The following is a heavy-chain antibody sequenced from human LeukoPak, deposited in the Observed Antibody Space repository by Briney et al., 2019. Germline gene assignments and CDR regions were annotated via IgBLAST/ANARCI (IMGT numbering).Heavy chain of an antibody. CDR1: GGSISSGDYY. J-gene: IGHJ4*02. CDR2: IYYSGST. D-gene: IGHD5-12*01. Sequence: SETLSLTCTVSGGSISSGDYYWSWIRQPPGKGLEWIGYIYYSGSTYYNPSLKSRVTISADTSKNQFSLKLSSVTAADTAVYYCARGGSALYYFDYWGQGTLVTVSS. CDR3: ARGGSALYYFDY. V-gene: IGHV4-30-4*08.